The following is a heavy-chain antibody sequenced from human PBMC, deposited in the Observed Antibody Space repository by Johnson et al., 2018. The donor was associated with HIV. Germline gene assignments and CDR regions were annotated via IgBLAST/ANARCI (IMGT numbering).Heavy chain of an antibody. CDR2: ISYDGSNK. D-gene: IGHD3-22*01. V-gene: IGHV3-30*03. CDR3: ARDRAHYYDSSGYYESGAFDI. CDR1: GFTFSNYA. Sequence: VQLVESGGGVVQPGRSLRLSCAASGFTFSNYAMHWVRQAPGKGLQWVAVISYDGSNKNYADSVKGRFTISRDNSKNTLYLQMNSLRAEDTAVYYCARDRAHYYDSSGYYESGAFDIWGQGTMVTVSS. J-gene: IGHJ3*02.